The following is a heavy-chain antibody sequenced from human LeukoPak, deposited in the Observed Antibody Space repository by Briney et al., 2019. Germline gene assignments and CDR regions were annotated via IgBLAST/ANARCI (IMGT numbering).Heavy chain of an antibody. Sequence: SETLSLTCTVSGGSISSYYWSWIRQLPGKGLEWIGYIYYSGSTNYNPSLKSRVTISVDTSKNQFSLKLSSMTAADTAVYYCAGIQLERRWFDPWGQGTLVTVSS. CDR1: GGSISSYY. V-gene: IGHV4-59*01. J-gene: IGHJ5*02. CDR3: AGIQLERRWFDP. D-gene: IGHD1-1*01. CDR2: IYYSGST.